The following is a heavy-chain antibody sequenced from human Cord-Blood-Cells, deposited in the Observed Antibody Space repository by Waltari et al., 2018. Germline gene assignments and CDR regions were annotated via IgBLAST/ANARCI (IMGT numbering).Heavy chain of an antibody. J-gene: IGHJ4*02. D-gene: IGHD3-3*01. CDR1: GGSFRGYY. V-gene: IGHV4-34*01. CDR3: ARGLGVTSCGVVKGVYYFDY. CDR2: INHSGST. Sequence: QVQLQQWGAGLLKPSETLSLTCAVYGGSFRGYYWSWLRKLPGKGLEWNGEINHSGSTNYNPDRKSRVTISVDTSKNQFSLKLSSVTAADTAVYYCARGLGVTSCGVVKGVYYFDYWGQGTLVTVSS.